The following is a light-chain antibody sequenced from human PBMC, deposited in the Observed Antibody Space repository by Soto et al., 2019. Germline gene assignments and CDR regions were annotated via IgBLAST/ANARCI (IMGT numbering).Light chain of an antibody. CDR1: QSINSW. Sequence: DIQITQSPSTLSASVGDRVTITCRASQSINSWLAWYQQKPGKAPQILIYDASTLKSGVPSRFSASGSGTEFTLIISSLQPDDFATYYCQQYTSYSWTFGQGTKVDI. V-gene: IGKV1-5*01. CDR2: DAS. J-gene: IGKJ1*01. CDR3: QQYTSYSWT.